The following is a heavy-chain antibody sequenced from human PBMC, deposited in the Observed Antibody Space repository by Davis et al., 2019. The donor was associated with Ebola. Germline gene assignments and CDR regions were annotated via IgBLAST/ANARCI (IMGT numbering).Heavy chain of an antibody. V-gene: IGHV3-23*01. D-gene: IGHD4-17*01. CDR3: ARHDYGDSHFDY. J-gene: IGHJ4*02. CDR2: ISGSGGST. Sequence: GGSLRLSCAASGFTFSNYWMTWVRQAPGKGLEWVSAISGSGGSTYYADSVKGRFTISRDNSKNTLYLQMNSLRAEDTAVYYCARHDYGDSHFDYWGQGTLVTVSS. CDR1: GFTFSNYW.